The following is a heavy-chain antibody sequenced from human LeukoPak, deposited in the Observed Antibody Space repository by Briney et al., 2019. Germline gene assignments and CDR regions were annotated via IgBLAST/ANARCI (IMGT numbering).Heavy chain of an antibody. CDR2: INHSGST. Sequence: PSETLPLTCAVYGGSFSGYYWSWIRQPPGKGLEWIGEINHSGSTNYNPSLKSRVTISVDTSKNQFSLKLSSVTAADTAVYYCARGQGYCSGGSCYLVYWGQGTLVTVSS. J-gene: IGHJ4*02. CDR1: GGSFSGYY. D-gene: IGHD2-15*01. V-gene: IGHV4-34*01. CDR3: ARGQGYCSGGSCYLVY.